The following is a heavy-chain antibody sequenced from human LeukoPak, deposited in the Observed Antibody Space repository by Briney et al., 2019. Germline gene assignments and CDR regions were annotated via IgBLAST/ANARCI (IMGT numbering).Heavy chain of an antibody. CDR3: ARTMDYYDSDY. D-gene: IGHD3-22*01. J-gene: IGHJ4*02. Sequence: SETLSLTCTVSGGSISGSSYYWGWIRQPPGKGLEWIGYIYYSGSTYYNPSLKSRVTISVDTSKNQFSLKLSSVTAADTAVYYCARTMDYYDSDYWGQGTLVTVSS. CDR2: IYYSGST. V-gene: IGHV4-30-4*08. CDR1: GGSISGSSYY.